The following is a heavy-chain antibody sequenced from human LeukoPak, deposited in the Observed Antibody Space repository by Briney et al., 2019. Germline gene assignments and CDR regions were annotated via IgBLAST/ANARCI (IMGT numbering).Heavy chain of an antibody. CDR1: GYTFTSYY. CDR3: TKSLGGYYAFDY. V-gene: IGHV1-46*01. D-gene: IGHD3-22*01. J-gene: IGHJ4*02. CDR2: INPSGGST. Sequence: ASVKVSCKASGYTFTSYYMHWVRQAPGPGLEWMGIINPSGGSTSYAQKFQGRVTMTRDTSTSTVYMELSSLRTEDTAVYYCTKSLGGYYAFDYWGQGTLVTVSS.